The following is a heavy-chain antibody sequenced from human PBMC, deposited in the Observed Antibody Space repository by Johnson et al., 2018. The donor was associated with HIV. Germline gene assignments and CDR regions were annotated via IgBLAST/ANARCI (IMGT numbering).Heavy chain of an antibody. CDR2: IYSSGTT. V-gene: IGHV3-66*02. CDR3: ARDSRYNNYGGGSVGAFDI. Sequence: EVQLVESGGGLVQPGGSLRLSCAASGFTVSSSYLTWVRQAPGKGLEWVSLIYSSGTTDYADSVQGRFTISRDNSKNTLYLQMNSLRTEDTAVYYCARDSRYNNYGGGSVGAFDIWGQGTMVTVSS. J-gene: IGHJ3*02. D-gene: IGHD4-11*01. CDR1: GFTVSSSY.